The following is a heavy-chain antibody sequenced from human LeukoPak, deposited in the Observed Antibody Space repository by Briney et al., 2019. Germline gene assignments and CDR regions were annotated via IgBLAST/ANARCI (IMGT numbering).Heavy chain of an antibody. CDR2: ISSSSSTI. V-gene: IGHV3-48*04. CDR3: ARDWYHAIDY. J-gene: IGHJ4*02. D-gene: IGHD2-2*01. Sequence: GGSLRLSCAASGFTFDDYAMHWVRQAPGKGLEWVSYISSSSSTIYYADSVKGRFTISRDNAKNTLYLEMNSLRAEDTAVYYCARDWYHAIDYWGQGTLVTVSS. CDR1: GFTFDDYA.